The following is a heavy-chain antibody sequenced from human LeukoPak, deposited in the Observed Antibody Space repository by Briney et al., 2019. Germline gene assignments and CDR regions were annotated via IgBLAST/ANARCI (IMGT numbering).Heavy chain of an antibody. D-gene: IGHD6-19*01. CDR3: ARESGWSVDY. V-gene: IGHV3-11*01. J-gene: IGHJ4*02. CDR2: ISSSGGTL. Sequence: GGSLRLSCAASGFTFSDYYMSWLRQAPGKGLEWVSYISSSGGTLYSADSVKGRFTISRDNAENSLYLQMNSLRAEDTAVYYCARESGWSVDYWGQGTLVTVSS. CDR1: GFTFSDYY.